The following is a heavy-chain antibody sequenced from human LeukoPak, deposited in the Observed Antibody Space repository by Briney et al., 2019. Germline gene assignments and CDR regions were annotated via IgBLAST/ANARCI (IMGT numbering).Heavy chain of an antibody. CDR3: SRDWPLVITDS. CDR1: GYTFTKYG. Sequence: GASLKVSCKASGYTFTKYGISWLRQAPGQGLEWMGRIDTNSGDTHFAQKFQDRVTMTTDTSTTTAHMELRSLTSDDTAVYFCSRDWPLVITDSWGQGTLVTVSS. V-gene: IGHV1-18*01. D-gene: IGHD3-22*01. CDR2: IDTNSGDT. J-gene: IGHJ4*02.